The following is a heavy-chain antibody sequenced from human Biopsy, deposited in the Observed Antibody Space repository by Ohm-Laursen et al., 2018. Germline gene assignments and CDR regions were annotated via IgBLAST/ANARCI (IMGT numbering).Heavy chain of an antibody. Sequence: SQTLSLTCCVSGGSFSPYYWTWIRQPPGKGLEWIACIDYRGSTNYNPSLKSRVSISIDTSKNQLSLRLNSVTAADTAVYYCARVSRSIYDSTFDSFNIWGPGTMVTVSS. J-gene: IGHJ3*02. CDR1: GGSFSPYY. D-gene: IGHD3-22*01. CDR2: IDYRGST. CDR3: ARVSRSIYDSTFDSFNI. V-gene: IGHV4-59*01.